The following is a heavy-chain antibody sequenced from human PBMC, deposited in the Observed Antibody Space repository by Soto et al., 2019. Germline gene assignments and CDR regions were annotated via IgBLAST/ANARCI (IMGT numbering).Heavy chain of an antibody. D-gene: IGHD3-9*01. CDR1: GFTFSSYW. V-gene: IGHV3-7*04. CDR3: ARDRRYYDILTGNYYYYGMDV. CDR2: IKQDGSEK. J-gene: IGHJ6*02. Sequence: PGGSLRLSCAASGFTFSSYWMSWVRQAPGKGLERVANIKQDGSEKYYVDSVKGRFTISRDNAKNSLYLQMNSLRAEDTAVYYCARDRRYYDILTGNYYYYGMDVWGQGTTVTVSS.